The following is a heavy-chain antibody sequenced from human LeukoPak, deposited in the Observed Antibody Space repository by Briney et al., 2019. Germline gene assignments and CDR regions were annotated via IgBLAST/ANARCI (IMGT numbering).Heavy chain of an antibody. CDR2: ISYDGSNK. CDR3: ARVKIAAAGTRPYYYGMDV. Sequence: GGSLRLSCAASGFTFSSYGMHWVRQAPGKGLEWVAVISYDGSNKYYADSVKGRFTISRDNSRNTLYLQMNSLRAEDTAVYYCARVKIAAAGTRPYYYGMDVWGQGTTVTVSS. D-gene: IGHD6-13*01. CDR1: GFTFSSYG. J-gene: IGHJ6*02. V-gene: IGHV3-30*03.